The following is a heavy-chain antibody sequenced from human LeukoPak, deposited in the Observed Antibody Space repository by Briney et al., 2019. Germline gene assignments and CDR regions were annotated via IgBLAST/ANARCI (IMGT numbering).Heavy chain of an antibody. CDR2: INRDGSTT. CDR3: ARGGPIDY. V-gene: IGHV3-74*01. Sequence: GGSLRLSCAASGLTFSSNWMYWVRQAPGKGLVWVSRINRDGSTTSYVDSVKGRFTISRDNAKSTLYLQMNSLRAEDTAVYYCARGGPIDYWGQGTLVTVSS. CDR1: GLTFSSNW. J-gene: IGHJ4*02.